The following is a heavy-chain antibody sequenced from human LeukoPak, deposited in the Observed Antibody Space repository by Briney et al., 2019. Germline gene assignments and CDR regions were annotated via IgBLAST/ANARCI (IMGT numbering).Heavy chain of an antibody. Sequence: SGTLSLTCTVSGDFIPSSHWWSWVRQPPGKGLEWIGEIHHSGSTNYNPSLRSRVTISVDISKNQFSLHLNSVTPEDTAVYYCARRLTQYDCFDPWGQGILVTVSS. CDR2: IHHSGST. J-gene: IGHJ5*02. CDR1: GDFIPSSHW. V-gene: IGHV4-4*02. CDR3: ARRLTQYDCFDP. D-gene: IGHD2-2*01.